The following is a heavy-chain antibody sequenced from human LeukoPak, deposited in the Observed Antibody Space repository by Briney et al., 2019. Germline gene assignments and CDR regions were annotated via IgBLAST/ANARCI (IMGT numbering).Heavy chain of an antibody. D-gene: IGHD6-19*01. CDR1: GFTFSSYA. CDR3: AKIMAVAGIGPFDY. V-gene: IGHV3-23*01. CDR2: ISGSAGST. J-gene: IGHJ4*02. Sequence: GGSLRLSCAASGFTFSSYAMSWVRQAPGKGLEWVSAISGSAGSTYYADSVKGRFTISRDNSENTLYLQMNSLRAEDTAVYYCAKIMAVAGIGPFDYWGQGTLVTVSS.